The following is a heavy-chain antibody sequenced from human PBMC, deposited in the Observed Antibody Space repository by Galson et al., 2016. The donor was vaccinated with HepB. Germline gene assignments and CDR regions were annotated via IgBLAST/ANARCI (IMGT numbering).Heavy chain of an antibody. V-gene: IGHV3-23*05. J-gene: IGHJ4*02. CDR1: GFTFSTYA. D-gene: IGHD3/OR15-3a*01. CDR3: AKWSAIVWTHYYIDY. CDR2: IHNSADVT. Sequence: SLRLSCAAAGFTFSTYAMSWVRQAPGKGLEWVSIIHNSADVTYYADSVKGRFTISRDNSKNTLYLQMNSLRADDTAVYYCAKWSAIVWTHYYIDYWGLGTLVTVSS.